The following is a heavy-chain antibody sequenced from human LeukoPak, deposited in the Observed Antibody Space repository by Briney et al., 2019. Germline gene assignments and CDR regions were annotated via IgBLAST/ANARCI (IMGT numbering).Heavy chain of an antibody. CDR3: AGVRTTVTTFDY. D-gene: IGHD4-17*01. Sequence: SETLSLTCTVSGGSISSSTYYWGWIRQPPGKGLEWIGSIYFSGSTHYNPSLKSRVTISVDTSKNQFSLKLSSVTAADTGVYYCAGVRTTVTTFDYWGQGTLVTVSS. CDR1: GGSISSSTYY. J-gene: IGHJ4*02. CDR2: IYFSGST. V-gene: IGHV4-39*01.